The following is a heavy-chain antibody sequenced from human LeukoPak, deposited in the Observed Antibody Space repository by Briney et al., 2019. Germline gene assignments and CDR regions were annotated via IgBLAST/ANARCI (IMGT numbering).Heavy chain of an antibody. D-gene: IGHD6-19*01. Sequence: PGGSLRLSCTASGFTFSTCGMTWVRQAPGKGLEWVSSISGNDDGTYYADSVKGRFTISRDNSKNTLYLQMNSLRAEDTAVYYCAKDRSGWYYFDYWGQGTLVTVSS. CDR2: ISGNDDGT. V-gene: IGHV3-23*01. CDR1: GFTFSTCG. CDR3: AKDRSGWYYFDY. J-gene: IGHJ4*02.